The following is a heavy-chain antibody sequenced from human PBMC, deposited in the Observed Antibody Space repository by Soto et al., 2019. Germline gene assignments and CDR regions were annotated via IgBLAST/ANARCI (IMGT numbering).Heavy chain of an antibody. V-gene: IGHV4-31*03. J-gene: IGHJ4*02. Sequence: LSLTCTVSGGSISSGGYYWSWIRQHPGKGLEWVGYSYYTGSSYYNPSLKSRVTISVDASKNQLSLRLASATAADTAVYYCARDLRGYSRYDYLDYWGQGIPVTVSS. D-gene: IGHD5-12*01. CDR1: GGSISSGGYY. CDR2: SYYTGSS. CDR3: ARDLRGYSRYDYLDY.